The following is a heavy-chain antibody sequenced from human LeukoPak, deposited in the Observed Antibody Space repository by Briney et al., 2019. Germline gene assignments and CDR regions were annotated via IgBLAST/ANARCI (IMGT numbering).Heavy chain of an antibody. CDR1: GFTFSSYE. V-gene: IGHV3-48*03. D-gene: IGHD5-18*01. CDR3: ARDITWIQLWSDDY. Sequence: GGSLRLSCAASGFTFSSYEMNWVRQAPGKGLEWVSYISSSDSTIYYADSVKGRFTISRDNAKNSLYLQMNSLRAEDTAVYYCARDITWIQLWSDDYWGQGTLVTVSS. CDR2: ISSSDSTI. J-gene: IGHJ4*02.